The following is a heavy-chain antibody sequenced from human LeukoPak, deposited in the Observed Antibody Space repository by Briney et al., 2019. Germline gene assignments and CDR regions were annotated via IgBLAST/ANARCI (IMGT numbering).Heavy chain of an antibody. CDR2: IIPILGIA. V-gene: IGHV1-69*04. CDR3: ARAPPYHYVWGSYRPFDY. Sequence: ASVKVSCKASGGTFSSHAISWVRQAPGQGLEWMGRIIPILGIANYAQKFQGRVTITADKSTSTAYMELSSLRSEDTAVYYCARAPPYHYVWGSYRPFDYWGQGTLVTVSS. D-gene: IGHD3-16*02. J-gene: IGHJ4*02. CDR1: GGTFSSHA.